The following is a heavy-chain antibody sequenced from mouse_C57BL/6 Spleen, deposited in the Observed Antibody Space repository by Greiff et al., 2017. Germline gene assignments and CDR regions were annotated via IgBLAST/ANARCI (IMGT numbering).Heavy chain of an antibody. CDR2: ISDGGSYT. CDR1: GYTFSSYA. V-gene: IGHV5-4*03. CDR3: ARSYSNPVAY. J-gene: IGHJ3*01. Sequence: EVKLVESGGGLVKPGGSLKLSCAASGYTFSSYAMSWVRQTPEKRLEWVATISDGGSYTYYPDNVKGRFTISRDNAKNYLYLQMRHLKSESTSMYYCARSYSNPVAYWGQGTLVTVSA. D-gene: IGHD2-5*01.